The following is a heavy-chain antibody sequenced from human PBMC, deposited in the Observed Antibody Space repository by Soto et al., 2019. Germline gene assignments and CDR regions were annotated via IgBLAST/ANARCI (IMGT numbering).Heavy chain of an antibody. CDR1: GYTFTSYG. V-gene: IGHV1-18*01. CDR2: ISAYNGNT. CDR3: TRDLLRYFDGLLYGPDY. J-gene: IGHJ4*02. Sequence: ASVKVSCKASGYTFTSYGISWVRQAPGQGLERMGWISAYNGNTNYAQKHQGRVTMTTDTSTSTAYMELRSLRYDDTARKYNTRDLLRYFDGLLYGPDYWGQGTLATVSP. D-gene: IGHD3-9*01.